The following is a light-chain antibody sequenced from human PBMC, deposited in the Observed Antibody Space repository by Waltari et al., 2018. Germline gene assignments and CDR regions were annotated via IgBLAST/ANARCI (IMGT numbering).Light chain of an antibody. Sequence: DIQMTQSPSSLSASVGARVTITCRASQSISSYLNWYQQKPRKAPKLLIYAASSLQSGVPSRFSGSGSGTDFTLTISSLQPEDFATYYCQQSYSTPPTFGGGTKVEIK. J-gene: IGKJ4*01. CDR1: QSISSY. CDR2: AAS. V-gene: IGKV1-39*01. CDR3: QQSYSTPPT.